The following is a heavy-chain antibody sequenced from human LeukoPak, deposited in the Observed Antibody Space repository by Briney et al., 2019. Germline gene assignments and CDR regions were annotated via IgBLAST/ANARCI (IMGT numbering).Heavy chain of an antibody. CDR1: GGSISSYY. D-gene: IGHD3-22*01. CDR3: ARGVLPYYYDSSHYFDY. CDR2: IYYSGST. V-gene: IGHV4-59*01. J-gene: IGHJ4*02. Sequence: SETLSLTCTVSGGSISSYYWSWIRQPPGKALEWIGYIYYSGSTNYNPSLKSRVTISVDTSKNQFSLKLSSVTAADTAVYYCARGVLPYYYDSSHYFDYWGQGTLVTVSS.